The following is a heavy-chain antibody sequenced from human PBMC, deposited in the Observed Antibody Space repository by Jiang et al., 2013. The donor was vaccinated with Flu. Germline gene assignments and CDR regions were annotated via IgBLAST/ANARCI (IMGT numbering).Heavy chain of an antibody. CDR1: GFTFDDYA. CDR2: ISGSGFTT. CDR3: AKDYYNSPYFDG. J-gene: IGHJ4*02. Sequence: QLLESGGGLVQPGRSLRLSCAASGFTFDDYAMHWVRQAPGKGLEWVSGISGSGFTTYYADSVKGRFTISRDNSKNTLYLQMSTLRTEDTAFYYCAKDYYNSPYFDGWGQGTLVTVSS. V-gene: IGHV3-23*01. D-gene: IGHD3-10*01.